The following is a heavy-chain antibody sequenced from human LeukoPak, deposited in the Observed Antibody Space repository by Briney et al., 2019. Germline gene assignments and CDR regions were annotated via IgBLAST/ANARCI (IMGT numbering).Heavy chain of an antibody. CDR1: GGSISSYY. CDR3: ARSYYDSSGRFDP. D-gene: IGHD3-22*01. V-gene: IGHV4-59*01. Sequence: PSETLSLTCTVSGGSISSYYWSWIRQPPGKGLEWIGYIYYSGSTNYNPPLKSRVTISVDTSKNQFSLKLSSVTAADTAVYYCARSYYDSSGRFDPWGQGTLVTVSS. J-gene: IGHJ5*02. CDR2: IYYSGST.